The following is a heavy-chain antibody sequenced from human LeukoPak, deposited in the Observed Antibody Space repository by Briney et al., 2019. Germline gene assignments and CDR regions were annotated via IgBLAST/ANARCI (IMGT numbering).Heavy chain of an antibody. Sequence: GASVKVSCKASGYTFTSYDINWVRQATGQGLEWMGWMNPNSGNTGYAQKFQGRVTITRNTSISTAFMELSSLRSEDTAVYYCARVEWELPFDYWGQGPLVTVSS. D-gene: IGHD1-26*01. CDR2: MNPNSGNT. CDR3: ARVEWELPFDY. V-gene: IGHV1-8*03. CDR1: GYTFTSYD. J-gene: IGHJ4*02.